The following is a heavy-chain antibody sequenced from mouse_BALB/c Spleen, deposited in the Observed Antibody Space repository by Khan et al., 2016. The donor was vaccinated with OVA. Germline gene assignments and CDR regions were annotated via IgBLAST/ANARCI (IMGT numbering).Heavy chain of an antibody. CDR1: KFNFKDTY. V-gene: IGHV14-3*02. J-gene: IGHJ2*01. Sequence: QMKQSEAELVKPGAAVKLSCTASKFNFKDTYMPWMKQRPEQGLESIGRIDPANANTKYDSEFQGKATIAADTSSTTAYLQLSSLTSEDAAGYYCARINAWGQGTTLTVSS. CDR3: ARINA. CDR2: IDPANANT.